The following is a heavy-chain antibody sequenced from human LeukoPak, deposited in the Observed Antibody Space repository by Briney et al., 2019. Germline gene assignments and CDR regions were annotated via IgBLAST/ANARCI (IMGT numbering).Heavy chain of an antibody. V-gene: IGHV1-18*01. CDR2: ISAYNGNT. Sequence: ASVKVSCKASGYTFTSYGISWVRQAPGQGLEWMGWISAYNGNTNYAQKLQGRVTMTTDTSTSTAYMELRSLRSDDTAVYYCARHDITAMDHSFDYWGQGTLVTVSS. CDR3: ARHDITAMDHSFDY. J-gene: IGHJ4*02. CDR1: GYTFTSYG. D-gene: IGHD5-18*01.